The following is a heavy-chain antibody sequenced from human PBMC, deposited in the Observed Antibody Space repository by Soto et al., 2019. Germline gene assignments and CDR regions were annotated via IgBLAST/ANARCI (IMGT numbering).Heavy chain of an antibody. V-gene: IGHV3-23*01. CDR1: GFTFTSYA. Sequence: GGSLRLSCAASGFTFTSYAMTWVRQSPGKGLEWVSTITGSGDSTYSADSVRGRFTISRDNSKHTLYLQVDSLRAEDTAVYYCATAGGAASHYFMDVWGKGTTVTVSS. D-gene: IGHD3-16*01. J-gene: IGHJ6*03. CDR2: ITGSGDST. CDR3: ATAGGAASHYFMDV.